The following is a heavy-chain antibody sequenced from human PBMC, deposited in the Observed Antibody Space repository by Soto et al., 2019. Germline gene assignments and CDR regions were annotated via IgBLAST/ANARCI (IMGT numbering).Heavy chain of an antibody. Sequence: GGSLRLSCAASGFTFSSYGMHWVRQAPGKGLEWVAVIWYDGSNKYYADSVKGRFTISRDNSKNTLYLQMNSLRAEDTAVYYCARGYMGDITMVRGVIITSHPPHYYYYMDVWGKGTTVTVSS. D-gene: IGHD3-10*01. V-gene: IGHV3-33*01. CDR1: GFTFSSYG. CDR3: ARGYMGDITMVRGVIITSHPPHYYYYMDV. J-gene: IGHJ6*03. CDR2: IWYDGSNK.